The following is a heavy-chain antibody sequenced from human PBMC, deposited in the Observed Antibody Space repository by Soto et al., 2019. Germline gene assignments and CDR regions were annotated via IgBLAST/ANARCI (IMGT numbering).Heavy chain of an antibody. Sequence: GGSLRLSCAASGFTFSSYVMHWVRQAPGKGLEWVAVISYDGSNKYYADSVKGRFTISRDNSKHTLYLQMNSLRPEDTAVYYCAKDLEGYCTTTSCYTYFDLDVWGQGTTVTVSS. CDR2: ISYDGSNK. V-gene: IGHV3-30*18. CDR1: GFTFSSYV. J-gene: IGHJ6*02. CDR3: AKDLEGYCTTTSCYTYFDLDV. D-gene: IGHD2-2*01.